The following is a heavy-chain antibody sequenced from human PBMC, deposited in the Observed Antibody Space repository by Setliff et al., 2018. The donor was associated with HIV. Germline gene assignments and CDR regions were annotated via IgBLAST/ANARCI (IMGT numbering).Heavy chain of an antibody. Sequence: KTSETLSLTCTVSAGSIRSSTYYWAWIRQPPGKGLECIGTIYYSGSTYYNPSLKSRATISVDMSKNQFSLRLSSVTAADTAVYYCIIAYSSGWLAPMGFDSWGQGTLVTVSS. CDR3: IIAYSSGWLAPMGFDS. CDR2: IYYSGST. CDR1: AGSIRSSTYY. V-gene: IGHV4-39*01. J-gene: IGHJ4*02. D-gene: IGHD6-19*01.